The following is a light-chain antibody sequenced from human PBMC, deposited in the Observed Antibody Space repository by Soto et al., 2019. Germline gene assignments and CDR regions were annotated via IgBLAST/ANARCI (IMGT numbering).Light chain of an antibody. CDR2: GAS. V-gene: IGKV3-15*01. CDR3: QQYHNEPRT. Sequence: EIVMTQSPATLSVCPGERATLSCRASQSVSSNLAWYQQKPGQAPRLLIYGASTRATGIPARFSGSGSGTGFMLTMGSLQYEDFVVCYCQQYHNEPRTIGRGAKVDTK. CDR1: QSVSSN. J-gene: IGKJ1*01.